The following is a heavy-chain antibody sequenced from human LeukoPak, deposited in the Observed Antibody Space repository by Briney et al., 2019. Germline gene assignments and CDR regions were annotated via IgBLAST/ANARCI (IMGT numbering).Heavy chain of an antibody. J-gene: IGHJ4*02. CDR2: IKSKIDDGTI. CDR3: TTDVQGHYGDYGFDY. D-gene: IGHD4-17*01. Sequence: GGSLRLSCAASGITFTDAWMSWVRQAPGKGLEWVGRIKSKIDDGTIDYAAPVKDRFTISRDDSKNTLYLQMNSLKTEDTAVYYCTTDVQGHYGDYGFDYWGQGTLVTVSS. V-gene: IGHV3-15*01. CDR1: GITFTDAW.